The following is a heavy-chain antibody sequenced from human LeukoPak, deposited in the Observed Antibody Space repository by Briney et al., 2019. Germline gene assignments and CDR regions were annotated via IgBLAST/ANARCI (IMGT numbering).Heavy chain of an antibody. V-gene: IGHV4-39*07. D-gene: IGHD6-13*01. CDR3: AKQEFRAGFDY. J-gene: IGHJ4*02. CDR1: GGSISGSSYF. Sequence: SETLSLTCAVSGGSISGSSYFWGWIRQPPGKGLEWIGSIYYSGNTNYNPSLKSRVTISVDTSKNQFSLKLSSVTAADTAVYYCAKQEFRAGFDYWGQGTLVTVSS. CDR2: IYYSGNT.